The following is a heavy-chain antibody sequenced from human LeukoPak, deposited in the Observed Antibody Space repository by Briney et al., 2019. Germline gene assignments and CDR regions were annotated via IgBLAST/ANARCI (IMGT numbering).Heavy chain of an antibody. CDR3: ASRPAAALGPLDF. Sequence: GSLRLSCAASGFPFSSCAMSWVRQAPGKGLECVSTISGGGGSIYYADSVKGRFTISRDDSKNTLYLQMNSLRADDTALYYCASRPAAALGPLDFWGQGTLVTDSS. J-gene: IGHJ4*02. CDR2: ISGGGGSI. D-gene: IGHD2-2*01. CDR1: GFPFSSCA. V-gene: IGHV3-23*01.